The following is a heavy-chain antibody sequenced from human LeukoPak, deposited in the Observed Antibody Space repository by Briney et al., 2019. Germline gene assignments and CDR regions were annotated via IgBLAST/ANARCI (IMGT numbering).Heavy chain of an antibody. Sequence: GGSLRLSCAASGFTVSSNYMSWVRQAPGKGLEWVSYISSSSSTIYYADSVKGRFTISRDNAKNSLYLQMNSLRAEDTAVYYCARDREWRTVVAITGFDYWGQGTLVTVSS. CDR3: ARDREWRTVVAITGFDY. D-gene: IGHD1-14*01. CDR1: GFTVSSNY. V-gene: IGHV3-48*01. J-gene: IGHJ4*02. CDR2: ISSSSSTI.